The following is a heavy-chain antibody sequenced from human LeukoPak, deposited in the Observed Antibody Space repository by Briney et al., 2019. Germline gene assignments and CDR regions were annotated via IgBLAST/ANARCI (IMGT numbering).Heavy chain of an antibody. J-gene: IGHJ4*02. CDR1: GGTFSSYA. Sequence: ASVKVSCKACGGTFSSYAISWVRQAPGQRLEWMGRIIPILGIANYAQKFQGRVTITADKSTSTAYMELSSLRSEDTAVYYCASVGRIAAAGTVAFDYRGQGTLVTVSS. V-gene: IGHV1-69*04. CDR3: ASVGRIAAAGTVAFDY. D-gene: IGHD6-13*01. CDR2: IIPILGIA.